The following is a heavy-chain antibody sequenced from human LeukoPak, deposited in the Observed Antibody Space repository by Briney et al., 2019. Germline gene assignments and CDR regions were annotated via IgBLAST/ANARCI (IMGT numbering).Heavy chain of an antibody. CDR2: ITTYNGNT. CDR1: GYTFRDFG. CDR3: ARGPYYDSWSGAGY. D-gene: IGHD3-3*01. V-gene: IGHV1-18*01. Sequence: ASVKVSCKASGYTFRDFGISWVRQAPGQGLEWMGWITTYNGNTNYIQKLQGRITMTTDTSTSTAYMELRSLRSDDTAVYYCARGPYYDSWSGAGYWGQGTLVTVSS. J-gene: IGHJ4*02.